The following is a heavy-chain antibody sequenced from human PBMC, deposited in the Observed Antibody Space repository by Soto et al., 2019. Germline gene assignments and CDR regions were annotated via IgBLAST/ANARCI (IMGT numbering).Heavy chain of an antibody. CDR2: INHSGST. J-gene: IGHJ4*02. CDR1: GGSFSGYY. Sequence: SETLSLTCAVYGGSFSGYYWNWIRQPPGKGLEWIGEINHSGSTNYNPSLKSRVTISVDTSKNQFSLKLSSVTAADTAVYYCARQRGQIHSMYYFYYWGQGTLVTVSS. V-gene: IGHV4-34*01. CDR3: ARQRGQIHSMYYFYY. D-gene: IGHD3-10*01.